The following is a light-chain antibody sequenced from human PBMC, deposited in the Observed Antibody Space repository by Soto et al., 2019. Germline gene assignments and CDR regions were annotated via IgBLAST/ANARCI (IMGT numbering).Light chain of an antibody. V-gene: IGKV1-39*01. Sequence: DIQMTQSPSSLSASVGDRVTITCRASQSISSYLNWYQQKPGKAPKLLIYAASSLQSGVPSRFSGSGSGTDFTLTISSLQPEDFATYYCQQSYSTPYNFGHGTKVDIK. CDR2: AAS. J-gene: IGKJ2*01. CDR1: QSISSY. CDR3: QQSYSTPYN.